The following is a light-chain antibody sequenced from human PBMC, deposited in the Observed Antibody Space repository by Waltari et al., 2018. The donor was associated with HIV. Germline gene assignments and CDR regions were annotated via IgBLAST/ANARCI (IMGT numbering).Light chain of an antibody. Sequence: SYEVTQPPSVSVSPGHTASINCSGDKLGDNFSSWYQQRPGQAPQFVIYHNSRRPSGIPSRFSGSSSGDTATLTITGTQTMDEAYYYCQAWDSNSVVFGGGTKLTVL. CDR1: KLGDNF. CDR2: HNS. J-gene: IGLJ2*01. CDR3: QAWDSNSVV. V-gene: IGLV3-1*01.